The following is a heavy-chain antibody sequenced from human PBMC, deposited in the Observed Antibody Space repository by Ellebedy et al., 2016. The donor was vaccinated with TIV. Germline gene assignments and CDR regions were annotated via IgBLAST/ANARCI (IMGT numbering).Heavy chain of an antibody. D-gene: IGHD6-25*01. Sequence: ASVKVSXKTSGYTFNIYGITWVRPAPGQGLEWVGWINPYSGDTNYAHEVQGRVTMTTDASTSTAYMDLRSLRSDDTAIYYCARIAAAGKRAFDFWGQGTLVTVSP. V-gene: IGHV1-18*01. CDR1: GYTFNIYG. CDR3: ARIAAAGKRAFDF. J-gene: IGHJ4*02. CDR2: INPYSGDT.